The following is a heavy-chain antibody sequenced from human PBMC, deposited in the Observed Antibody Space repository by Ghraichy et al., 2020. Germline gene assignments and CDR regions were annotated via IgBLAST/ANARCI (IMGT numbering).Heavy chain of an antibody. J-gene: IGHJ4*02. CDR2: INHSGST. V-gene: IGHV4-34*01. D-gene: IGHD1-1*01. Sequence: SETLSLTCAVYGGSFSGYYWSWIRQPPGKGLEWIGEINHSGSTNYNPSLKSRVTISVDTSKNQFSLKLSSVTAADTAVYYCARGQDYNWWIVGRPRLDYWGQGTLVTVSS. CDR1: GGSFSGYY. CDR3: ARGQDYNWWIVGRPRLDY.